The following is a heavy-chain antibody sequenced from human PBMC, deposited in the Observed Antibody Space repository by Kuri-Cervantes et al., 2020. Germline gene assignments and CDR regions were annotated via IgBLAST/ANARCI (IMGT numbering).Heavy chain of an antibody. J-gene: IGHJ6*03. CDR1: GESLIDYY. CDR2: VYYSGST. CDR3: ARVAHAERPDYHYYCMDV. Sequence: SETLSLTCAFYGESLIDYYWTWIRQPPGKGLEWIGYVYYSGSTNYNASLKSRVTISVDTSKNQFSLRLSSVTAADTAVYYCARVAHAERPDYHYYCMDVWGKGTTVTVSS. V-gene: IGHV4-59*01. D-gene: IGHD1-1*01.